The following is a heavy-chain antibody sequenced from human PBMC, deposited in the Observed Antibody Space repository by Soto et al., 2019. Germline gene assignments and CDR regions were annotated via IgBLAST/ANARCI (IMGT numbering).Heavy chain of an antibody. V-gene: IGHV4-61*01. CDR2: IYYSGST. J-gene: IGHJ5*02. D-gene: IGHD5-18*01. CDR1: GGSVSSGSYY. Sequence: SETLSLTCTVSGGSVSSGSYYWSWIRQPPGKELEWIGYIYYSGSTNYNPSLKSRVTISVDTSKNQFSLKLSSVTAADTAVYYCARGVPYSYGYVSWFDPWGQGTLVTVSS. CDR3: ARGVPYSYGYVSWFDP.